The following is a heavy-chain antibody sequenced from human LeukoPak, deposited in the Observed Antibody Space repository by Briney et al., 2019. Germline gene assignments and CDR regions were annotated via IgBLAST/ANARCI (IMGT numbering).Heavy chain of an antibody. CDR2: ISGSGGTT. D-gene: IGHD3-16*01. V-gene: IGHV3-23*01. CDR3: AKGSDSRGRYYFDD. CDR1: GFTFSSYS. J-gene: IGHJ4*02. Sequence: RGSLRLSCAAPGFTFSSYSMNWVRQAPGKGLEWVSGISGSGGTTYYAESVKGRFTISRDNSKNTLYLQMNSLRAEDTAVYYCAKGSDSRGRYYFDDWGQGTLATISS.